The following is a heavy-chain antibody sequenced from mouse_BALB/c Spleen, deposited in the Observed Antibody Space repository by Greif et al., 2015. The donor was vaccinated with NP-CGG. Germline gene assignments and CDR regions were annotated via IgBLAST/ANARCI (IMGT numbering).Heavy chain of an antibody. V-gene: IGHV5-17*02. J-gene: IGHJ1*01. D-gene: IGHD1-1*01. CDR1: GFTFSSFG. Sequence: EVKLVESGGGLVQPGGSRKLSCAASGFTFSSFGMHWVRQAPEKGLEWVAYISSGSSTIYYADTVKGRFTISRDNPKNTLFLQMTSLRSEDTAMYYCAKGEYYGSYWYFDVWGAGTTVTVSS. CDR2: ISSGSSTI. CDR3: AKGEYYGSYWYFDV.